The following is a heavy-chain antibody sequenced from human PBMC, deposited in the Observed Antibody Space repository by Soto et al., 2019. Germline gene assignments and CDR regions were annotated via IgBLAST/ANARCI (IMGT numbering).Heavy chain of an antibody. CDR3: ARRATATNTPFDY. V-gene: IGHV4-39*01. J-gene: IGHJ4*02. CDR2: IYYSGIT. Sequence: RILLAPGKGLEWIGSIYYSGITYYNPSLRSRVTISVDTSKNQFSLKLTSVTAADTALYFCARRATATNTPFDYWGQGTMVTVS.